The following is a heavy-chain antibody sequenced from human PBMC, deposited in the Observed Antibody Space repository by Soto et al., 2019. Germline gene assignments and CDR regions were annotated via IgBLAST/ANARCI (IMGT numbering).Heavy chain of an antibody. CDR1: GGSISSSSYY. Sequence: SETLSLTCTVSGGSISSSSYYWVWIRQPPGKGLEWIGSIYYSGSTYYNPSLKSRVTISVDTSKNQFSLKLSSVTAADTAVYYCASPLVVVAAIGFAFDIWGQGTMVIVSS. CDR2: IYYSGST. V-gene: IGHV4-39*01. CDR3: ASPLVVVAAIGFAFDI. J-gene: IGHJ3*02. D-gene: IGHD2-15*01.